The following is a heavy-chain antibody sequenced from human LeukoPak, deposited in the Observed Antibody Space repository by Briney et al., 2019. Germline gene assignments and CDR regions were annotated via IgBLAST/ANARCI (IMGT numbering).Heavy chain of an antibody. CDR3: AKAGREGAITMIRGVKGDYYYMDV. V-gene: IGHV3-23*01. CDR2: ISGSGGST. Sequence: GGSLRLSCAASGFTFSSYAMSWVRQAPGKGLEWVSAISGSGGSTYYADSVKGRFTISRDNSKNTLYLQMNSLRAEDTAVYYCAKAGREGAITMIRGVKGDYYYMDVWGKGTSVTISS. CDR1: GFTFSSYA. D-gene: IGHD3-10*01. J-gene: IGHJ6*03.